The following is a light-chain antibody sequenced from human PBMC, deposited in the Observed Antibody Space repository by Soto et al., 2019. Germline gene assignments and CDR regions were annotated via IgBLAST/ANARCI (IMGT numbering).Light chain of an antibody. Sequence: QSALTQPPSASGSPGQSVTISCTGTSSDVGGYNHVSWYQQHPGKVPKLMIYEVIKRPSGVPDRFSGSKSGNTASLTVSGRQTEDEADYYCSSYAATNAGVFGGGTKLTVL. J-gene: IGLJ3*02. CDR2: EVI. CDR3: SSYAATNAGV. V-gene: IGLV2-8*01. CDR1: SSDVGGYNH.